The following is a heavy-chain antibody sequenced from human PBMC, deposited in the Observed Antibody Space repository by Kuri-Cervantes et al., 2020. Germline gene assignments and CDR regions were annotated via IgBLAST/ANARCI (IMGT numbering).Heavy chain of an antibody. CDR2: ISYDGSNK. J-gene: IGHJ4*02. Sequence: GGSLRLSCAASGFTFSSYGMHWVRQAPGRGLEWVAIISYDGSNKYYADSVKGRFTISRDNSKNTLSLQMNSLRAEDTAVYYCARDNSPKLKNFAFWGQGTLVTVSS. CDR1: GFTFSSYG. CDR3: ARDNSPKLKNFAF. D-gene: IGHD3-10*01. V-gene: IGHV3-30*03.